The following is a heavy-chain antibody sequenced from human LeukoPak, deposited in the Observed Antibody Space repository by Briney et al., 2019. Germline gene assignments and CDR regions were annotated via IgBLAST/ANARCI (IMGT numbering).Heavy chain of an antibody. D-gene: IGHD3-10*01. V-gene: IGHV3-15*05. CDR1: GFTVTNAW. J-gene: IGHJ4*02. CDR3: STDLKFYGSGTYEYYFDY. Sequence: GGSLRLSCAASGFTVTNAWMSWVRQAPGKGLEWVGRIKNKTEGGTTDYAAPVKGRFTISRDDSKNTLYLQMNSLKTEDTAVYYCSTDLKFYGSGTYEYYFDYWGQGTLVTVSS. CDR2: IKNKTEGGTT.